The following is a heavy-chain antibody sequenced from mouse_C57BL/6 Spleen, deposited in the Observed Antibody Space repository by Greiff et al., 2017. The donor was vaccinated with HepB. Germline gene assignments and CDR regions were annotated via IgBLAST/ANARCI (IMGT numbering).Heavy chain of an antibody. CDR1: GYSFTGYY. CDR3: ARYDYGKTYYFDY. V-gene: IGHV1-42*01. J-gene: IGHJ2*01. CDR2: INPSTGGT. Sequence: EVKLMESGPELVKPGASVKISCKASGYSFTGYYMNWVKQSPEKSLEWIGEINPSTGGTTYNQKFKAKATLTVDKSSSTAYMQLKSLTSEDSAVYYCARYDYGKTYYFDYWGQGTTLTVSS. D-gene: IGHD1-1*01.